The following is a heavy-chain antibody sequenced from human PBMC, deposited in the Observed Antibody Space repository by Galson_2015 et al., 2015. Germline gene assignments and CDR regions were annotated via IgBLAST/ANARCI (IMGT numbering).Heavy chain of an antibody. Sequence: SLRLSCAASGFTFSSYSMNWVRQAPGKGLEWVSYISSTTGTIYYADSMKGRFTISRDNAKNSLYLQMNSLRDGDTAVYYCARGGQLLSDYWGQGTLVTVSS. V-gene: IGHV3-48*02. CDR3: ARGGQLLSDY. D-gene: IGHD1-26*01. J-gene: IGHJ4*02. CDR1: GFTFSSYS. CDR2: ISSTTGTI.